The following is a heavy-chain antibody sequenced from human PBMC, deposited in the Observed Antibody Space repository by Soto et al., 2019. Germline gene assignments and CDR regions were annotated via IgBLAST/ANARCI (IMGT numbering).Heavy chain of an antibody. V-gene: IGHV1-2*02. J-gene: IGHJ4*02. CDR2: INPNSGGR. Sequence: ASVKVSCKASGYSFTAHYLHWVRQAPGQGLEWMGWINPNSGGRRYAEKFHGRVTMTRDTSITTAFMELSGLTSDDTAVYWCARYKSFDFYLASYWAQGTPVPVSS. D-gene: IGHD3-3*01. CDR3: ARYKSFDFYLASY. CDR1: GYSFTAHY.